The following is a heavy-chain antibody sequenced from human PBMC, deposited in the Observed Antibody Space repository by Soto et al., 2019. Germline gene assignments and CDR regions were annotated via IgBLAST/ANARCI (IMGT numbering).Heavy chain of an antibody. CDR1: GYTFTSYG. D-gene: IGHD1-1*01. J-gene: IGHJ6*02. V-gene: IGHV1-18*01. CDR2: ISAYNGNT. CDR3: ARLNWNFYGMDV. Sequence: ASVKVSCKASGYTFTSYGITRVRQAPGQGLEWMGWISAYNGNTNYAQKLQGRVTMTTDTSTSTAYMELSSLRSEDTAVYYCARLNWNFYGMDVWGQGTTVTVSS.